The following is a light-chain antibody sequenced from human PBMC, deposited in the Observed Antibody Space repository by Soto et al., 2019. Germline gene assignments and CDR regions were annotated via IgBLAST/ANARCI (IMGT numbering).Light chain of an antibody. V-gene: IGLV2-14*01. Sequence: QSVLAQPASVSGSPGQSITISCTGTSSDVGRFNFVSWFQQHPGKAPKLLIYDVSNWPSGASDRFSGSKSGNTASLTISGLQAEDEADYYCSSFPTSSTFVFGTGTKLTVL. CDR2: DVS. CDR3: SSFPTSSTFV. J-gene: IGLJ1*01. CDR1: SSDVGRFNF.